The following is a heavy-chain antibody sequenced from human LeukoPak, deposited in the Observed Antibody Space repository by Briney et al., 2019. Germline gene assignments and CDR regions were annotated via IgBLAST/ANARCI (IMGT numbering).Heavy chain of an antibody. CDR1: GFTFSSYA. Sequence: AGGSLRLSCAASGFTFSSYAMSWVRQAPGKGLEWASAISGSGGSTYYADSVKGRFTISRDNSKNTLYLQMNSLRAEDTAVYYCAKAFGITMIVVAPGAWGQGTLVTVSS. CDR2: ISGSGGST. CDR3: AKAFGITMIVVAPGA. J-gene: IGHJ5*02. D-gene: IGHD3-22*01. V-gene: IGHV3-23*01.